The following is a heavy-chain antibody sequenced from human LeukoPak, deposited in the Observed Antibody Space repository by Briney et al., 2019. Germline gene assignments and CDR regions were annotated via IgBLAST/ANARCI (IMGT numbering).Heavy chain of an antibody. Sequence: SETLSLTCTVSGGSISSSSYYWGWIRQPPGKGLEWIGGIYYSGSTYYSPSLKSRVTISVDTSKNQFSLKLSSVTAADTAVYYCARGLSSSWYDLHFHDYWGQGTLVTVSS. D-gene: IGHD6-13*01. CDR1: GGSISSSSYY. CDR3: ARGLSSSWYDLHFHDY. J-gene: IGHJ4*02. CDR2: IYYSGST. V-gene: IGHV4-39*01.